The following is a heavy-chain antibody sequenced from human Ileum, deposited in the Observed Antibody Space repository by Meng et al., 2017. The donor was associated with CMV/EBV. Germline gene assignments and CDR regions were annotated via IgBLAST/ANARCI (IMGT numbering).Heavy chain of an antibody. D-gene: IGHD3-22*01. J-gene: IGHJ4*02. CDR2: IWYDGSRI. CDR1: GFTFSTYA. CDR3: AKDAVSGYYGSDY. V-gene: IGHV3-33*06. Sequence: GESLKISCAASGFTFSTYAMHWVRQAPGKGLEWVALIWYDGSRIHYGESVKGRFIISRDNSENTVFLQMNSLRGEDTAVYYCAKDAVSGYYGSDYWGQGTLVTV.